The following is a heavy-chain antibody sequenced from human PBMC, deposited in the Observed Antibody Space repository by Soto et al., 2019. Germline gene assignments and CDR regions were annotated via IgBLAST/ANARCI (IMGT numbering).Heavy chain of an antibody. CDR1: GGSVRTGSYH. CDR2: IPNNGSP. J-gene: IGHJ4*02. D-gene: IGHD7-27*01. Sequence: SSETLSLTCSVSGGSVRTGSYHWSWIRQPPGKGLEWIGFIPNNGSPDYNPSLKSRVVVSIDRSKNQFSLKVNSVTAAETAVYFCARIGWGGDSWGQGTLVTVSS. V-gene: IGHV4-61*01. CDR3: ARIGWGGDS.